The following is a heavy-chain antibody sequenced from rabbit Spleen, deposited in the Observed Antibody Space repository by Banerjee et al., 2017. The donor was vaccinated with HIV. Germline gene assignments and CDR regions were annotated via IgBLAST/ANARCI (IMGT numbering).Heavy chain of an antibody. CDR3: ARGGGL. V-gene: IGHV1S7*01. CDR1: GFDFNSYY. CDR2: IDPVFGSA. J-gene: IGHJ4*01. Sequence: QVEESGGGLVQPGGSLKLSCKASGFDFNSYYMSWVRQAPGKGLEWIGYIDPVFGSAYYASWVNDRFSISRENTQNTVSLQLNSLTAADTATYFCARGGGLWGQGTLVTVS.